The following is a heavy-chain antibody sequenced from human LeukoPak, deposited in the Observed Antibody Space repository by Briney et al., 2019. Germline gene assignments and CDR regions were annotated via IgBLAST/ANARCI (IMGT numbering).Heavy chain of an antibody. CDR2: IIPIFGTA. J-gene: IGHJ6*02. CDR1: GYTFTSYN. D-gene: IGHD3-10*01. CDR3: ARTDYYGSGPFDYGMDV. Sequence: SVKVSCKASGYTFTSYNIHWVRQAPGQGLEWMGGIIPIFGTANYAQKFQGRVTITADESTSTAYMELSSLRSEDTAVYYCARTDYYGSGPFDYGMDVWGQGTTVTVSS. V-gene: IGHV1-69*13.